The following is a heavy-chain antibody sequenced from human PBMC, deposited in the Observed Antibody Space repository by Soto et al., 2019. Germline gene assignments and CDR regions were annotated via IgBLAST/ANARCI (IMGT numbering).Heavy chain of an antibody. D-gene: IGHD2-15*01. Sequence: SETLSLTCTVSGGSISSYYLSWIRQPAGKGLEWIGRIYTSGSTNYNPSLKSRVTMSVDTSKNQFSLKLSSVTAADTAVYYCAREDIVVVVAAKLYYYYGMDVWGQGTTVTVSS. CDR1: GGSISSYY. V-gene: IGHV4-4*07. CDR3: AREDIVVVVAAKLYYYYGMDV. CDR2: IYTSGST. J-gene: IGHJ6*02.